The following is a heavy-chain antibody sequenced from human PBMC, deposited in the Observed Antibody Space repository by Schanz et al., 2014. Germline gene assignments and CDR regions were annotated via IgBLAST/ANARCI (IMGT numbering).Heavy chain of an antibody. D-gene: IGHD1-26*01. CDR2: IRQEGSEK. V-gene: IGHV3-7*01. J-gene: IGHJ4*02. CDR1: GFTFSNYW. Sequence: EVQLVESGGGLVQPGESLRVSCAASGFTFSNYWMSWVRQAPGKGLEWVANIRQEGSEKYYVDSVKGRFTVSRDDAKNSLYLQMNSLRPEDTAVYYCAKEGSIYWDRSVDYWGQGTLVTVSS. CDR3: AKEGSIYWDRSVDY.